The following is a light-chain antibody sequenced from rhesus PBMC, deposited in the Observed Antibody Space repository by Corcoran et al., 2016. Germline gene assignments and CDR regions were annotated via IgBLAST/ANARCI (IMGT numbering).Light chain of an antibody. CDR1: QGITND. Sequence: DIQMTQSPSSLSASVGDRVTITCRASQGITNDLAWYQQKPGETPKLLIYAASSLQSGVPSRFSGSGSGTDFTLTISSLPSEDFASYYCQHYYSTPWTFGQGTKVEIK. J-gene: IGKJ1*01. CDR3: QHYYSTPWT. CDR2: AAS. V-gene: IGKV1-33*02.